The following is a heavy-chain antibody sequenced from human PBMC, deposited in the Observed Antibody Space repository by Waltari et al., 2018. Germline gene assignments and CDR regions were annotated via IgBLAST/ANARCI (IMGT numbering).Heavy chain of an antibody. V-gene: IGHV3-30-3*01. Sequence: QVQLVESGGGVVQPGRSLRLSCAASGFTFRSYAMHWVRQAPGKGLEWVAVISYDGSNKYYADSVKGRFTISRDNSKNTLYLQMNSLRAEDTAVYYCARGGAAAVIDYWGQGTLVTVSS. CDR3: ARGGAAAVIDY. CDR2: ISYDGSNK. CDR1: GFTFRSYA. D-gene: IGHD6-13*01. J-gene: IGHJ4*02.